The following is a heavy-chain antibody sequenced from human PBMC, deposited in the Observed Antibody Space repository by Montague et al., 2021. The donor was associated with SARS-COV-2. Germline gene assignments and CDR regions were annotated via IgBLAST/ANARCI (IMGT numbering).Heavy chain of an antibody. CDR2: IHHSGST. D-gene: IGHD6-13*01. CDR3: ATLAGGFTFRSLDY. Sequence: SETLSLTCTVSGGSINSFYWSWVRQSPGKRMEWIWYIHHSGSTKYNPSLQSRVTMSLDTSRNQLSLKLSSVTAADTAIYYCATLAGGFTFRSLDYWSQGTLATVSS. V-gene: IGHV4-59*08. CDR1: GGSINSFY. J-gene: IGHJ4*02.